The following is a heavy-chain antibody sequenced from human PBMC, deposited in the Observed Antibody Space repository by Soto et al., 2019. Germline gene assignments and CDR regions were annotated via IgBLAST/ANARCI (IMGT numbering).Heavy chain of an antibody. CDR2: TYYRSKWYY. V-gene: IGHV6-1*01. CDR3: ARVRCSAGTCLDGLDV. CDR1: GDSVSTNSAA. J-gene: IGHJ6*02. Sequence: PSQTLSLTCAISGDSVSTNSAAWNWIRQSPSRGLEWLGRTYYRSKWYYDYALSVRSRISINPDTSRNQFSLQLSSVTPEDTAVSFRARVRCSAGTCLDGLDVWGQGTTVTVSS. D-gene: IGHD3-16*01.